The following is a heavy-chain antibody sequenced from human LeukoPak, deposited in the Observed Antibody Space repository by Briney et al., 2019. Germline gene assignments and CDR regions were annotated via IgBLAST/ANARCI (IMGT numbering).Heavy chain of an antibody. D-gene: IGHD1-26*01. J-gene: IGHJ4*02. CDR2: INHSGST. Sequence: SETLSLTCAVYGGSFSGYYWSWIRQPPGKGLEWIGEINHSGSTNYNPSLKSRVTILVDTSKNQFSLKLSSVTAADTAVYYCARGGRGSELDYWGQGTLVTVSS. CDR3: ARGGRGSELDY. CDR1: GGSFSGYY. V-gene: IGHV4-34*01.